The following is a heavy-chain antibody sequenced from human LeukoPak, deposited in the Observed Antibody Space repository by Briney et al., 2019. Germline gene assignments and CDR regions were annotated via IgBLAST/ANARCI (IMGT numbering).Heavy chain of an antibody. CDR2: INSDGSTT. CDR3: VKEMQLVVGPYYFDY. Sequence: GGSLRLSCAASGFTFSSYWMHWVRQAPGKGLVWVSRINSDGSTTSYADSVKGRFTISRDNSKNTLYLQMSSLRAEDTAVYYCVKEMQLVVGPYYFDYWGQGTLVTVSS. CDR1: GFTFSSYW. V-gene: IGHV3-74*01. D-gene: IGHD6-6*01. J-gene: IGHJ4*02.